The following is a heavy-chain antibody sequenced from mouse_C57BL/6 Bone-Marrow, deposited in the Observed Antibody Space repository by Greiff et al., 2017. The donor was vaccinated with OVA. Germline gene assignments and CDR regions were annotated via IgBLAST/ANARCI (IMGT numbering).Heavy chain of an antibody. V-gene: IGHV1-54*01. D-gene: IGHD2-4*01. CDR3: ARSYYDYGFDY. CDR1: GYAFTNYL. Sequence: QVQLKESGAELVRPGTSVKVSCKASGYAFTNYLIEWVKQRPGQGLEWIGVINPGSGGTNYNEKFKGKATLTADKSSSTAYMQLSSLTSEDSAVYVCARSYYDYGFDYWGQGTTLTVSA. CDR2: INPGSGGT. J-gene: IGHJ2*01.